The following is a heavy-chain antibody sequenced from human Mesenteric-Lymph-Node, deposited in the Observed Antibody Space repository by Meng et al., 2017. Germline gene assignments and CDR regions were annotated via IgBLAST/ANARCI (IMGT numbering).Heavy chain of an antibody. CDR2: IYHSGST. V-gene: IGHV4-4*02. Sequence: QVQLQQWGAGLLKPSEPLSLICAVSGGSISSSNWWSWVRQPPGKGLEWIGEIYHSGSTNYNPSLKSRVTISVDKSKNQFSLNLSSVTAADTAVYYCARVGQWLPIDYWGQGTLVTVAS. J-gene: IGHJ4*02. D-gene: IGHD6-19*01. CDR3: ARVGQWLPIDY. CDR1: GGSISSSNW.